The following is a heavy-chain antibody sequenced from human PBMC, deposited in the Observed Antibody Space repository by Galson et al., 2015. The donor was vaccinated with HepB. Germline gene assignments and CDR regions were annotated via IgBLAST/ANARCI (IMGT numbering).Heavy chain of an antibody. J-gene: IGHJ6*02. Sequence: SLRLSCAASGFTFSGYTMNWVRQSPGQGLEWVSSISGSSTYLYYADSVKGRFTISRDNAKNSLYLQMNSLRAEDTAVYYCARDPDGDYPPYYHGLDVWGQGTTVTVSS. CDR2: ISGSSTYL. D-gene: IGHD4-17*01. V-gene: IGHV3-21*01. CDR3: ARDPDGDYPPYYHGLDV. CDR1: GFTFSGYT.